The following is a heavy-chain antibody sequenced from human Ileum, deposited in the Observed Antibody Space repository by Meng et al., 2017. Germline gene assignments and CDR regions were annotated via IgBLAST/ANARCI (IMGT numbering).Heavy chain of an antibody. CDR3: ARDYGGNSGWFDP. J-gene: IGHJ5*02. D-gene: IGHD4-23*01. CDR2: MNPDSGNT. Sequence: QVPLVQSGAEVKKPGASVKVSCKASGYTFTSYDINWVRQASGQGLEWLGWMNPDSGNTGYAQKFQGRVTITRDTSRTTAYMELSSLRSEDTAVYYCARDYGGNSGWFDPWGQGTLVTVFS. V-gene: IGHV1-8*01. CDR1: GYTFTSYD.